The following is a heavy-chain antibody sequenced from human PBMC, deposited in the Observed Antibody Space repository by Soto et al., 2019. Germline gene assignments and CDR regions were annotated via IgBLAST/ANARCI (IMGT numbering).Heavy chain of an antibody. CDR2: IWYDGSNK. J-gene: IGHJ4*02. Sequence: QVQLVESGGGVVQPGRSLRLSCAASGFTFSSYGMHWVRQAPGKGLEWVAVIWYDGSNKYYADSVKGRFTISRDNSKNTLYLQMNSLRAEDTAVYYCARDLEMYYYGSGSYYNAPAYYLDYWGQGTLVTVSS. CDR3: ARDLEMYYYGSGSYYNAPAYYLDY. CDR1: GFTFSSYG. V-gene: IGHV3-33*01. D-gene: IGHD3-10*01.